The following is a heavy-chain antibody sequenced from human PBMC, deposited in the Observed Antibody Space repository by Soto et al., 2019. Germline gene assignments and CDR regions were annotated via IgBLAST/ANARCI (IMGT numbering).Heavy chain of an antibody. CDR2: ISGSGGST. Sequence: GGCLRLSCAASGFTFSSYAMSWVRQAPGKGLEWVSAISGSGGSTYYADSVKGRFTISRDNSKNTLYLQMNSLRAEDTAVYYCAKFLPNDYYYYGMDVWGQGTTVTVSS. V-gene: IGHV3-23*01. J-gene: IGHJ6*02. CDR3: AKFLPNDYYYYGMDV. CDR1: GFTFSSYA.